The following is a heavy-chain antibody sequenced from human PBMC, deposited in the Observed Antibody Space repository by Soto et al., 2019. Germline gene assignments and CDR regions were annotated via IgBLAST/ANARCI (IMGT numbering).Heavy chain of an antibody. CDR1: GYTFTRYG. Sequence: ASVKVSCKASGYTFTRYGISWVRQAPGQGLEWMGWISAYNGNTNYAQKLQGRVTMTTDTSTSTAYMELRSLRSDDTAVYYCARNEFDSSSWLGDCFDPGGQGPLVT. V-gene: IGHV1-18*01. CDR2: ISAYNGNT. D-gene: IGHD6-13*01. CDR3: ARNEFDSSSWLGDCFDP. J-gene: IGHJ5*02.